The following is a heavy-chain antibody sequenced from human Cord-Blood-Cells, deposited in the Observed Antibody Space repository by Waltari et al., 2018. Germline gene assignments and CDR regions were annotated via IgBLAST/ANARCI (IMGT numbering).Heavy chain of an antibody. J-gene: IGHJ3*02. CDR3: ARAIPAADAFDI. CDR1: GFTFSSYR. Sequence: EVQLVESGGGLVKPGGSLRLSCAASGFTFSSYRMNWVRQAPGKGLEWVSSISSSSSYIYYADSVKGRFTISRDNAKNSLYLQMNSLRAEDTAVYYCARAIPAADAFDIWGQGTMVTVSS. CDR2: ISSSSSYI. D-gene: IGHD2-2*01. V-gene: IGHV3-21*01.